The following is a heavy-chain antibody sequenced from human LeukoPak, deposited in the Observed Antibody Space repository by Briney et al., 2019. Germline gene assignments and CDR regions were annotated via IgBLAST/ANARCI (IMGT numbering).Heavy chain of an antibody. Sequence: KTGGSLRLSCAASGFTFSSYGMHWVRQAPGKGLEWVAVISYDGTNKYYADSVKGRFTISRDNSKNTLYLQMISLRAEDTAVYYCAKEGSLRDFDYWGQGTLVTVSS. J-gene: IGHJ4*02. CDR3: AKEGSLRDFDY. D-gene: IGHD3-10*01. CDR1: GFTFSSYG. V-gene: IGHV3-30*18. CDR2: ISYDGTNK.